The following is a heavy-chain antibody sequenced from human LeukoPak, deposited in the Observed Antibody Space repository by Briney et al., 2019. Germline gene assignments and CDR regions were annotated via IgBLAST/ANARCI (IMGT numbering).Heavy chain of an antibody. D-gene: IGHD3-3*01. CDR2: IWYDGSNK. J-gene: IGHJ4*02. Sequence: GGSLRLSCAASGFTFSSYGMHWVRQAPGKGLEWVAVIWYDGSNKYYADSVKGRFTNSRDNAKNSLYLQMNSLRAEDTAVYYGARDGYDFWSDYPTTLDYWGQGTQATVSS. V-gene: IGHV3-33*01. CDR3: ARDGYDFWSDYPTTLDY. CDR1: GFTFSSYG.